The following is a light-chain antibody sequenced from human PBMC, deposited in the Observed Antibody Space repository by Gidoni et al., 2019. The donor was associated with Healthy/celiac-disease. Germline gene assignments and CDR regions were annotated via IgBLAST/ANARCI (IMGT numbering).Light chain of an antibody. Sequence: QSALTQPRSVSGSPGQSVTISCTVTSSDVGGYNYVSWYQQHPGKAPNLMIYDVSKRPYGVPARFSGSKSGNTASLTISGLQAEDEADYYCCSYAGSYGYVFGTGTKVTVL. V-gene: IGLV2-11*01. CDR2: DVS. CDR3: CSYAGSYGYV. CDR1: SSDVGGYNY. J-gene: IGLJ1*01.